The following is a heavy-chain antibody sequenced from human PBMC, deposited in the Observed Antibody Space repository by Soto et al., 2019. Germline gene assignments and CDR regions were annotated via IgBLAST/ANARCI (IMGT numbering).Heavy chain of an antibody. CDR3: ASADYYCSSTSCHTSYYYYGMDV. CDR2: INPSGGST. V-gene: IGHV1-46*01. D-gene: IGHD2-2*02. CDR1: GYTFTSYY. Sequence: ASVKVSCKASGYTFTSYYMHWVRQAPGQGLEWMGIINPSGGSTSYAQKFQGRVTMTRDTSTSTVYMELSSLRSEDTAVYYCASADYYCSSTSCHTSYYYYGMDVWGQGTTVTVSS. J-gene: IGHJ6*02.